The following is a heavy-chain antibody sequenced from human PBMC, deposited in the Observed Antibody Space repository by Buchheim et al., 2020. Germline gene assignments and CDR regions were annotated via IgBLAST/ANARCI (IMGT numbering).Heavy chain of an antibody. J-gene: IGHJ4*02. D-gene: IGHD3-10*01. CDR1: GFTFSSYS. Sequence: EVQLVESGGGLVQPGGSLRLSCAASGFTFSSYSMNWVRQAPGKGLEWVSYISSSSSTIYYADSVKGRFTISRDNAKKSLYMQMNSLRAEDTAVYYCARDLGMITMVQENPLYYFDYWGQGTL. CDR2: ISSSSSTI. V-gene: IGHV3-48*01. CDR3: ARDLGMITMVQENPLYYFDY.